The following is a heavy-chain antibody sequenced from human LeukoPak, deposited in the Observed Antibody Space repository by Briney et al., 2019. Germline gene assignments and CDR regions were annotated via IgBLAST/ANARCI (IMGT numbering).Heavy chain of an antibody. Sequence: ASVTVSCKASGYTFTGYYRHWVRQAPGQGREGMGGVNPNSGGTSYAQKFQGRVTMTRDTPISTAYMDLTSLRFDDTAMYYCTRGGFGSGWEFDCWGQGTLVSVSS. CDR2: VNPNSGGT. CDR3: TRGGFGSGWEFDC. J-gene: IGHJ4*02. D-gene: IGHD6-19*01. CDR1: GYTFTGYY. V-gene: IGHV1-2*02.